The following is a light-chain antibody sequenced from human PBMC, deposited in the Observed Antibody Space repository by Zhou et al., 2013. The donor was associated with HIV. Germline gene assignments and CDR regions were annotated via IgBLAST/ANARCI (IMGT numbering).Light chain of an antibody. CDR3: QQYVSSPYT. Sequence: ETVMTQSPATLSVSLGERATLSCRASQSVSSNYLAWYQQIPGQAPRLLIYGASSRATGIPDRFSGSGSGTDFTLTISRLEPEDFAVYYCQQYVSSPYTFGQGTKLEIK. V-gene: IGKV3-20*01. J-gene: IGKJ2*01. CDR2: GAS. CDR1: QSVSSNY.